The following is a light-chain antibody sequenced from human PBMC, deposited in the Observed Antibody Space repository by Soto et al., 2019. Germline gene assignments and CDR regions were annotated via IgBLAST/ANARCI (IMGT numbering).Light chain of an antibody. CDR1: SSDVGGYNY. J-gene: IGLJ1*01. Sequence: QSVLTQPASVSGSPGQSITISCTGTSSDVGGYNYVSWYQQHPGKAPKLMIYEVSNRPSGVSNRFSGSKSGNTASLTISGLQSEDEADYYCCSYTSSDTYVFGTGTRSPS. V-gene: IGLV2-14*01. CDR3: CSYTSSDTYV. CDR2: EVS.